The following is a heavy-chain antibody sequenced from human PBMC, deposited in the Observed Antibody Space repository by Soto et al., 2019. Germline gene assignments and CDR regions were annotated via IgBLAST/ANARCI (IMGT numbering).Heavy chain of an antibody. CDR3: ARFSWYDGDSITNYYMDF. D-gene: IGHD6-13*01. J-gene: IGHJ6*03. CDR2: IPYTGNT. CDR1: GDSISSRSYY. Sequence: LQESGPGLVKPSETLSLTCSVFGDSISSRSYYWAWIRRPPGMGLEWIASIPYTGNTYYNPSLTRRAAISGDTSKNQFSLKLSFVTAADTAVYYCARFSWYDGDSITNYYMDFWGNGATVTVSS. V-gene: IGHV4-39*01.